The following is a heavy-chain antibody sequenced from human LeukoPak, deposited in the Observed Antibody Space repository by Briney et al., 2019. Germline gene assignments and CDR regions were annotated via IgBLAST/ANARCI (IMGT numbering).Heavy chain of an antibody. D-gene: IGHD6-19*01. V-gene: IGHV3-23*01. CDR3: AKDTEIIAVAGHYDY. CDR2: ISGSGGST. J-gene: IGHJ4*02. CDR1: GFTFSSYA. Sequence: GGSLRLSCAAPGFTFSSYAMSWVRQAPGKGLEWVSAISGSGGSTYYADSVKGRFTISRDNSKNTLYLQMNSLRAEDTAVYYCAKDTEIIAVAGHYDYWGQGTLVTVSS.